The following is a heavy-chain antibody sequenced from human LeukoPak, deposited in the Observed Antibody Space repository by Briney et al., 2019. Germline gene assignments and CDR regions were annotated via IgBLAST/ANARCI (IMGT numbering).Heavy chain of an antibody. CDR3: AREIVGYYDSSGYPDY. Sequence: ASVKVSCKASGYTFTGYYMHWVRQAPGQGLEWMGWMNPNTADTNYAQKFQGRVTMTRDTSISTAYMELSRLRSDDTAVYYCAREIVGYYDSSGYPDYWGQGTLVTVSS. CDR2: MNPNTADT. CDR1: GYTFTGYY. V-gene: IGHV1-2*02. D-gene: IGHD3-22*01. J-gene: IGHJ4*02.